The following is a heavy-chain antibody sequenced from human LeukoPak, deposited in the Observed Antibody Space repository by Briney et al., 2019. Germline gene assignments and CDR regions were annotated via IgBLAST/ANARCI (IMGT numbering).Heavy chain of an antibody. D-gene: IGHD2-2*02. V-gene: IGHV1-24*01. J-gene: IGHJ6*02. CDR1: GYTLTELS. Sequence: ASVKVSCKVSGYTLTELSMHWVRQAPGKGLEWMGGFDPEDGETIYAQKFQGRVTMTEDTSTDTAYMELSSLRSEDTAVYYCATVQPDCSSTSCYSIGYYYYGMDVWGQGTTVTVSS. CDR2: FDPEDGET. CDR3: ATVQPDCSSTSCYSIGYYYYGMDV.